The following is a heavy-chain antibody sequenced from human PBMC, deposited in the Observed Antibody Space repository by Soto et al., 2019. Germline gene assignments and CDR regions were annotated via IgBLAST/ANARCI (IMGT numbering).Heavy chain of an antibody. CDR1: GYTFTTQW. CDR2: VYPGDSDT. Sequence: XESLNISWKASGYTFTTQWIAWVRQMPGKGLEWMGIVYPGDSDTRYSPSFQGQVTISADKSINTAHLQWSSLKASDAATYYCARGVYNYASFGIDAWGHGTTVTVSS. V-gene: IGHV5-51*01. CDR3: ARGVYNYASFGIDA. J-gene: IGHJ6*02. D-gene: IGHD3-16*01.